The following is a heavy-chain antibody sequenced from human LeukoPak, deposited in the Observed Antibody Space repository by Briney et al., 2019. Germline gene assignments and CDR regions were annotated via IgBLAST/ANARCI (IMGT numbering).Heavy chain of an antibody. CDR1: GYTFTDYY. V-gene: IGHV1-69-2*01. CDR2: VDPEDGET. CDR3: ATDVRYYDSSGYY. J-gene: IGHJ4*02. Sequence: ASVKISCKVSGYTFTDYYMHWVQQAPGKGLGWMGLVDPEDGETIYAEKFQGRVTITADTSTDTAYMELSSLRSEDTAVYYCATDVRYYDSSGYYWGQGTLVTVSS. D-gene: IGHD3-22*01.